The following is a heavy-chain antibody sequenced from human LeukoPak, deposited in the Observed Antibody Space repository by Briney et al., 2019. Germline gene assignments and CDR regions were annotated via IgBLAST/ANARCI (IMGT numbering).Heavy chain of an antibody. V-gene: IGHV3-23*01. CDR3: VRALWVGELSSSGP. CDR2: INCWGWNT. J-gene: IGHJ5*02. Sequence: PGGALRLSCVASGFTHRKLAMRGVRQPPARGREGLSLINCWGWNTDFPESVKGRFTIHRDNSKNKLYLQRKSLRAEDTAVYYSVRALWVGELSSSGPWGQGTLVIVSS. CDR1: GFTHRKLA. D-gene: IGHD3-10*01.